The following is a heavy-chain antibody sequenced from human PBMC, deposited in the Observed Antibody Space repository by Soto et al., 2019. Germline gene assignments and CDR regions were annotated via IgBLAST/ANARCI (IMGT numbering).Heavy chain of an antibody. CDR2: ITGSGGTT. CDR3: AKEIWYSSGWYYFDY. J-gene: IGHJ4*02. Sequence: EVQLLESGGGLEQPGGSLRLSCAASGFTFSNYAMSWVRQAPGKGLDWVSTITGSGGTTYYADSVKGRFTISRDNSKNTLYLQMSSLRADDTAVYYCAKEIWYSSGWYYFDYWGQGALVTVSS. D-gene: IGHD6-19*01. V-gene: IGHV3-23*01. CDR1: GFTFSNYA.